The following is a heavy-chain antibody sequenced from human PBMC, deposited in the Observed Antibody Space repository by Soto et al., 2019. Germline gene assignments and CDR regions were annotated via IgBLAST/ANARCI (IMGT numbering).Heavy chain of an antibody. D-gene: IGHD2-15*01. J-gene: IGHJ4*02. CDR1: GFIFSDYS. CDR3: ASTPLSCSGGSCYFGAFHF. Sequence: GSLRLSCAASGFIFSDYSMSWVRQAPGKGLEWVSSISSSATYIHYADSVKGRFTISRDDAKKSLYLQLSNLRVDDTAVYYCASTPLSCSGGSCYFGAFHFWGQGTLVTVSS. V-gene: IGHV3-21*01. CDR2: ISSSATYI.